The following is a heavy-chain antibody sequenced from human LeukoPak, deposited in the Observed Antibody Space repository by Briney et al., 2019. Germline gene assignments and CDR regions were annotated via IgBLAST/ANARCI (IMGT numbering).Heavy chain of an antibody. CDR3: ARAEDIVVVPAAKNYYYGMDV. CDR2: IIPMFGTA. CDR1: GGTFSSYA. Sequence: GASVKVSCKASGGTFSSYAISWVRQAPGQGLEWMGGIIPMFGTANYAQKFQGRVTITADKSTSTAYMELSSLRSEDTAVYYCARAEDIVVVPAAKNYYYGMDVWGKGTTVTVSS. V-gene: IGHV1-69*06. D-gene: IGHD2-2*01. J-gene: IGHJ6*04.